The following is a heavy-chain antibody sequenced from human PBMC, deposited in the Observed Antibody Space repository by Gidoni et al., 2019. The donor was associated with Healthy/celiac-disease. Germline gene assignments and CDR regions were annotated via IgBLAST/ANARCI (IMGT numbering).Heavy chain of an antibody. D-gene: IGHD3-22*01. CDR1: AVSISSGGYY. Sequence: QVQLQGSGPGLVRASQTLSLACTVSAVSISSGGYYWSWIRQHPGKGLEWIGYIYYSGSTYYNPSLKSRVTISVDTSKNQFSLKLSSVTAADTAVYYCAREGMGYYDSSGYYPRAFDIWGQGTMVTVSS. CDR3: AREGMGYYDSSGYYPRAFDI. J-gene: IGHJ3*02. CDR2: IYYSGST. V-gene: IGHV4-31*03.